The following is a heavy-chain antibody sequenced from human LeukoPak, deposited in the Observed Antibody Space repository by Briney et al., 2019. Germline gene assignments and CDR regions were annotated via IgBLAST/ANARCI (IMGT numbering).Heavy chain of an antibody. J-gene: IGHJ4*02. Sequence: ASVKVSCKASGYTFTGYYMHWVRPAPGQGLEWMGWINPNSGGTNYAQKFQGRVTMTRDTSISTAYMELSRLRSDDTAVYYCARSARRGYSYGYWGYWGQGTLVTVSS. CDR1: GYTFTGYY. D-gene: IGHD5-18*01. CDR2: INPNSGGT. CDR3: ARSARRGYSYGYWGY. V-gene: IGHV1-2*02.